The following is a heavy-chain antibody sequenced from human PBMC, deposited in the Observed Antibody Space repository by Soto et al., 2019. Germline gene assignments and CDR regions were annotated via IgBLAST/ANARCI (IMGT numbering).Heavy chain of an antibody. D-gene: IGHD3-3*01. CDR1: GFTFSSYE. CDR2: ISSSGSTI. Sequence: LRLSCAASGFTFSSYEMNWVRQAPGKGLEWVSYISSSGSTIYYADSVKGRFTISRDNAKNSLYLQMNSLRAEDTAVYYCARALFKGIYYYYYGMDVWGQGTTVTVSS. J-gene: IGHJ6*02. CDR3: ARALFKGIYYYYYGMDV. V-gene: IGHV3-48*03.